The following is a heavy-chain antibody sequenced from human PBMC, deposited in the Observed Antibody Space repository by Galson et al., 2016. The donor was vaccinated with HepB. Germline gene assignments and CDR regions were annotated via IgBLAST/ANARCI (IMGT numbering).Heavy chain of an antibody. V-gene: IGHV4-30-2*01. D-gene: IGHD3-10*01. J-gene: IGHJ6*02. Sequence: TLSLTCAVSGGSINNGAYSWSWIRQLPGKGLEWIGYINDRGNTYYNPSLKSRVSMSVDRSENHFSLNLNSVTAADTAVYYCARVRGGLVRGLIIRGFGMDVWGQGTAVTVSS. CDR1: GGSINNGAYS. CDR3: ARVRGGLVRGLIIRGFGMDV. CDR2: INDRGNT.